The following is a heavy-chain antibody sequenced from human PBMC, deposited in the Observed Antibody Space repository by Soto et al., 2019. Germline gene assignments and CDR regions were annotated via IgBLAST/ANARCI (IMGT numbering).Heavy chain of an antibody. CDR1: GYSISSSNW. CDR3: ARREIQGPIDY. J-gene: IGHJ4*02. V-gene: IGHV4-28*01. Sequence: QVQLQESGPGLVKPSDTLSLTCAVSGYSISSSNWWGWIRQPPGKGLEWIGYIYYSGTTYYNPSLKIRVTMSVDTSKNQFSLKLTSVTAVDTALYYCARREIQGPIDYWGQGTLVTVSS. CDR2: IYYSGTT. D-gene: IGHD1-26*01.